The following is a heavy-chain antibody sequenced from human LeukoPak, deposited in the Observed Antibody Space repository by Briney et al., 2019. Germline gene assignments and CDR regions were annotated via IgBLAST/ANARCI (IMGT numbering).Heavy chain of an antibody. V-gene: IGHV3-21*04. CDR1: GFTFSSYS. CDR3: AKDPFGHHPYYFDY. Sequence: GGSLRLSCAASGFTFSSYSMNWVRQAPGKGLEWVSSISSSSSYIYYADSVKGRFTISRDNSKNTLYLQMNSLRAEDTAVYYCAKDPFGHHPYYFDYWGQGTLVTVSS. CDR2: ISSSSSYI. J-gene: IGHJ4*02. D-gene: IGHD3-16*01.